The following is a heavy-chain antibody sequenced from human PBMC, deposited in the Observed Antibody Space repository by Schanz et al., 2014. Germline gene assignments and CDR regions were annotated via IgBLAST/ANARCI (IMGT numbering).Heavy chain of an antibody. Sequence: QVQLVQSGAEVKKPGASVKVSCKTSGYTFSSYGITWVRQAPGQGLEWMGWISPYNGNTNYAPKVQGRVTVTTNTSTSTVYMELRSLTAHDTAVDFCPRDYFGSGSQYVFEHWGQGTLVTVSS. CDR1: GYTFSSYG. J-gene: IGHJ4*02. CDR2: ISPYNGNT. CDR3: PRDYFGSGSQYVFEH. V-gene: IGHV1-18*01. D-gene: IGHD3-10*01.